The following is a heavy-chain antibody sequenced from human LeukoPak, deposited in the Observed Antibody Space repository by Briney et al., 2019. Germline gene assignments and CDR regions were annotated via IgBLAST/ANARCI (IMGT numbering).Heavy chain of an antibody. D-gene: IGHD4-17*01. CDR2: IYYSGST. CDR1: GGSFSGYY. J-gene: IGHJ6*03. CDR3: ASLTVTSYYYYYMDV. Sequence: PSETLSLTCAVYGGSFSGYYWGWIRQPPGKGLEWIGSIYYSGSTYYNPSLKSRVTISVDTSKNQFSLKLSSVTAADTAVYYCASLTVTSYYYYYMDVWGKGTTVTISS. V-gene: IGHV4-39*01.